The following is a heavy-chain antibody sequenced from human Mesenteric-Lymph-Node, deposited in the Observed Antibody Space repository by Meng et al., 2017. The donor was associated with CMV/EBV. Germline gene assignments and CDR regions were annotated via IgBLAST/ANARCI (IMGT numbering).Heavy chain of an antibody. D-gene: IGHD3-10*01. CDR1: GYTFTSYG. Sequence: ASVKVSCKASGYTFTSYGISWVRQAPGQGLEWMGWINPNSGGTNYAQKFQGRVTMTRDTSISTAYMELSRLRSDDTAVYYCARSITMVRGVQYYYYYYGMDVWGQGTTVTVSS. CDR3: ARSITMVRGVQYYYYYYGMDV. V-gene: IGHV1-2*02. J-gene: IGHJ6*02. CDR2: INPNSGGT.